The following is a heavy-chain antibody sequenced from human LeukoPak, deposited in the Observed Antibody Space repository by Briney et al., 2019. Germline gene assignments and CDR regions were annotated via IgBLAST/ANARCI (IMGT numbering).Heavy chain of an antibody. V-gene: IGHV4-59*01. CDR2: IYYSGGT. Sequence: PSETLSLTCTVSGGSISSYYWSWIRQPPGKGLEWIGYIYYSGGTNYNPSLKSRVTISVDTSKNQFSLKLSSVTAADTAVYYCAREEDTGVADLWGQGTLVTVSS. D-gene: IGHD3-3*01. CDR3: AREEDTGVADL. CDR1: GGSISSYY. J-gene: IGHJ4*02.